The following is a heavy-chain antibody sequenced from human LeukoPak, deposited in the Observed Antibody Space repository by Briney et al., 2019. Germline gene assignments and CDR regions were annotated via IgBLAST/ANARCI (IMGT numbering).Heavy chain of an antibody. V-gene: IGHV1-46*01. CDR1: GYTFTSYY. J-gene: IGHJ4*02. Sequence: ASVKVSCKASGYTFTSYYMHWVRQAPGQGLEWMGIINPSGGSTSYAQKFQGRVTMTRGMSTSTVYMELSSLRSEDTAVYYCARDVAAAGHFDYWGQGTLVTVSS. CDR3: ARDVAAAGHFDY. D-gene: IGHD6-13*01. CDR2: INPSGGST.